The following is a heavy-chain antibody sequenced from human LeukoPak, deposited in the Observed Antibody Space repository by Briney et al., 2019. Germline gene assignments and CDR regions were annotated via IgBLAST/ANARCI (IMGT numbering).Heavy chain of an antibody. CDR2: INHSGGT. D-gene: IGHD6-13*01. V-gene: IGHV4-34*01. CDR3: ARVRRVGSRGSSWLRGFFDY. CDR1: GGSISSYY. Sequence: SETLSLTCTVSGGSISSYYWNWIRQPPGKGLEWIGEINHSGGTNYNPSLKSRVTISVDTSKNQFSLKLSSVTAADTAVYYCARVRRVGSRGSSWLRGFFDYWGQGTLVTVSS. J-gene: IGHJ4*02.